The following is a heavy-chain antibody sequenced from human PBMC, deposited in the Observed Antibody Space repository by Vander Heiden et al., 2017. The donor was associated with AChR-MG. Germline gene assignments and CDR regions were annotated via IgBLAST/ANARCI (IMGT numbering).Heavy chain of an antibody. Sequence: EVQLLVSGGGWVQPGGSLRLSCAAAGFTFSSSAMCWVRQGPGKGLGWGSAISGSGGSTYDAESEKGRFTISRDNSRNTLFLQMNSRRAEDKAIYYCAKKGCSGGSCYGYYFDYWGQGTLVTVSS. CDR2: ISGSGGST. V-gene: IGHV3-23*01. CDR3: AKKGCSGGSCYGYYFDY. CDR1: GFTFSSSA. J-gene: IGHJ4*02. D-gene: IGHD2-15*01.